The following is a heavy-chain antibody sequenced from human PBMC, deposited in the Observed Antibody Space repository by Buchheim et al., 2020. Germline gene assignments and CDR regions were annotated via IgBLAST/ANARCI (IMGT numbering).Heavy chain of an antibody. CDR2: IYHSGST. CDR3: ARGRSITFGGVIAPSLDY. V-gene: IGHV4-30-2*01. D-gene: IGHD3-16*02. J-gene: IGHJ4*02. CDR1: GGSISSGGYS. Sequence: QLQLQESGSGLVKPSQTLSLTCAVSGGSISSGGYSWSWIRQPPGKGLEWIGYIYHSGSTYYNPSLKSRVTISVDRTKNQFSLKLSSATAADTAVYYCARGRSITFGGVIAPSLDYWGQGTL.